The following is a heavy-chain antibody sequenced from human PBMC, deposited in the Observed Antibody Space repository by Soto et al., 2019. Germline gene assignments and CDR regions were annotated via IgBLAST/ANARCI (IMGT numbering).Heavy chain of an antibody. D-gene: IGHD3-22*01. V-gene: IGHV3-23*01. CDR1: GFVLRTYD. CDR3: VPRLNPRVPDH. CDR2: IIAWGQTI. Sequence: PGGSLRLSCEVSGFVLRTYDASWVRQAPGKGLEWLAVIIAWGQTIYSAESARGRFTISRDDAKNTLHLQIDSLTVEDTAVCYCVPRLNPRVPDHWGQGTLVTVSS. J-gene: IGHJ4*02.